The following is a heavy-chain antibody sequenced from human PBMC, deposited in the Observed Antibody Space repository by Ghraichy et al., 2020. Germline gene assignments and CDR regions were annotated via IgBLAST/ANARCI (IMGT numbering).Heavy chain of an antibody. CDR3: ARDPPYYDILTGYYYYFGMYV. D-gene: IGHD3-9*01. CDR1: GYTFTSYG. J-gene: IGHJ6*02. CDR2: ISAYNGNT. Sequence: ASAKVSCKASGYTFTSYGISWVRQAPGQGLEWMEWISAYNGNTNYAQKLQGRVTMTTDTSTSTAYMELRSLRSDDTAVYYCARDPPYYDILTGYYYYFGMYVWGQGTTVTVSS. V-gene: IGHV1-18*04.